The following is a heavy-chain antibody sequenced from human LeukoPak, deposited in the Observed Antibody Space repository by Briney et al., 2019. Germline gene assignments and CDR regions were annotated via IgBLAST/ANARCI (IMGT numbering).Heavy chain of an antibody. CDR1: GGSVSSGSYY. D-gene: IGHD7-27*01. V-gene: IGHV4-61*01. CDR3: ARGTGPDAFDI. CDR2: IYYSGST. Sequence: PSETLSLTCTVSGGSVSSGSYYWSWIRQPPGKGLGWIGYIYYSGSTNYNPSLKSRVTISVDTSKNQFSLKLSSVTAADTAVYYCARGTGPDAFDIWGQGTMVTVSS. J-gene: IGHJ3*02.